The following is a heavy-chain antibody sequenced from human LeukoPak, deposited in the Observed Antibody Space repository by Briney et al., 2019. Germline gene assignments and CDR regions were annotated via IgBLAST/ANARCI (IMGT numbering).Heavy chain of an antibody. CDR3: AKDLGVVVAANWFDP. V-gene: IGHV3-30*18. Sequence: PGGSLRLSCAASGFTFSSYGMHWVRQAPGKGLEWVAVISYDGSNKYYADSVKGRFTISRDNSKNTLYLQMNSLRAEDTAVYYCAKDLGVVVAANWFDPWGQGTLVTVSS. D-gene: IGHD2-15*01. CDR2: ISYDGSNK. J-gene: IGHJ5*02. CDR1: GFTFSSYG.